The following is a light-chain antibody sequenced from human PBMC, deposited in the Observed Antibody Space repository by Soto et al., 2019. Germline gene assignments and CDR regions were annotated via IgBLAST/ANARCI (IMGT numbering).Light chain of an antibody. CDR3: QQYYIYSFT. CDR1: QSVGRR. Sequence: IQMTQSPSTLSAPVGDRVTITCRASQSVGRRLAWYQQKPGQPPKIVIYEASTLQTGVPSRFSGSGSGTEFTLTITSLQPDDLATYYCQQYYIYSFTFGGGTKVEIK. J-gene: IGKJ4*01. V-gene: IGKV1-5*01. CDR2: EAS.